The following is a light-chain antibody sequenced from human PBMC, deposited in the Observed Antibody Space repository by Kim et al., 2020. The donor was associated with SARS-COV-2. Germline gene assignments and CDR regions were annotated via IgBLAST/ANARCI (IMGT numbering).Light chain of an antibody. V-gene: IGKV4-1*01. Sequence: ATINCKSSQSVFHSSYNKNHLAWYQQKPGQPPKLLIYWASTRESGVPDRFSGSGSGTDFALTISSLQAEDVAVYYCQQYYSSPRTFGQGTKVDIK. J-gene: IGKJ1*01. CDR1: QSVFHSSYNKNH. CDR2: WAS. CDR3: QQYYSSPRT.